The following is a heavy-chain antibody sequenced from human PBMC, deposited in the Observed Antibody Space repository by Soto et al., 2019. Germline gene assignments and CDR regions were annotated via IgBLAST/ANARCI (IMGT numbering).Heavy chain of an antibody. J-gene: IGHJ4*02. CDR3: ARIFCSSSSCFFYFDH. V-gene: IGHV3-11*01. Sequence: GGSLRLSCAASGFIFSDYWMAWIRQAPGKGLEWVSYISSSSRTIYYADSVKGRFTISRDNAKSSLFLQVDSLRAEDTALYYCARIFCSSSSCFFYFDHWRQRTLVTVSS. CDR1: GFIFSDYW. CDR2: ISSSSRTI. D-gene: IGHD2-2*01.